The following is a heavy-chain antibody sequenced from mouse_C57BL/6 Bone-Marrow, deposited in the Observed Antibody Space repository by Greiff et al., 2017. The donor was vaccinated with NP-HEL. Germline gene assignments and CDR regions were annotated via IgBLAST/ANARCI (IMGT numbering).Heavy chain of an antibody. CDR3: TLYGISFAY. Sequence: VHVKQSGAELVRPGASVKLSCTASGFNIKDDYMHWVKQRPEQGLEWIGWIDPENGDTEYASKFQGKATITADTSSNTAYLQLSSLTSEDTAVYYCTLYGISFAYWGQGTLVTVSA. J-gene: IGHJ3*01. CDR2: IDPENGDT. CDR1: GFNIKDDY. V-gene: IGHV14-4*01. D-gene: IGHD2-1*01.